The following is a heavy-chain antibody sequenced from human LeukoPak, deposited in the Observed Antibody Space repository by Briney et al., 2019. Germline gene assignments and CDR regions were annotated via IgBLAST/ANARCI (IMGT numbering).Heavy chain of an antibody. J-gene: IGHJ4*02. CDR3: ARGFYRGASERSFDY. CDR2: IYHSGDT. V-gene: IGHV4-31*03. D-gene: IGHD4-11*01. CDR1: GGSISAAGYY. Sequence: PSQTLPLTCTVSGGSISAAGYYWSWIRQLPGKGLEWIGYIYHSGDTYYNPSLKSRVSISGDTSKNQFSLNLTSVTAADTAVYYCARGFYRGASERSFDYWGQGTLVTVSS.